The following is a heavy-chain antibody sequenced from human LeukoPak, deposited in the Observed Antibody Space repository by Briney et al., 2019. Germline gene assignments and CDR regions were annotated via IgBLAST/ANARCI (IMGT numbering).Heavy chain of an antibody. CDR3: ARLEMATILLDY. D-gene: IGHD5-24*01. CDR2: IIPILGIA. V-gene: IGHV1-69*04. J-gene: IGHJ4*02. CDR1: GGTFSSYA. Sequence: SVKVSCKASGGTFSSYAISWVRQAPGQGLEWMGRIIPILGIANYAQKFQGRVTITADKSTSTAYMELSSLRSEDTAVYYCARLEMATILLDYWGQGTLVTVSS.